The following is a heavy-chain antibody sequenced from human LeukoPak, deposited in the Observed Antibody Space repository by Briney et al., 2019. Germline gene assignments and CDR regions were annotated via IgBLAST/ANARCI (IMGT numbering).Heavy chain of an antibody. CDR2: IDPKSGRT. J-gene: IGHJ4*02. D-gene: IGHD6-19*01. Sequence: ASMKVSCKASGYTFTGSYIHWVRQAPGQGLEWMGCIDPKSGRTRFAQQFQGRVTMTRDTSISTAYMELSRLRSGDTAVYYCARSLDGWYSYFDSWGQGTLVTVSS. V-gene: IGHV1-2*02. CDR3: ARSLDGWYSYFDS. CDR1: GYTFTGSY.